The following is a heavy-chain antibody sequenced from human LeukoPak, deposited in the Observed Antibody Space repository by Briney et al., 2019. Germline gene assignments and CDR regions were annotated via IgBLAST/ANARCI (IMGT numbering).Heavy chain of an antibody. CDR1: GFTVSSNY. D-gene: IGHD6-13*01. CDR2: ISSSGSTI. Sequence: PGGSLRLSCAASGFTVSSNYMSWVRQAPGKGLEWVSYISSSGSTIYYADSVKGRFTISRDNAKNSLYLQMNSLRAEDTAVYYCASGRAAGVDYWGQGTLVTVSS. CDR3: ASGRAAGVDY. V-gene: IGHV3-11*04. J-gene: IGHJ4*02.